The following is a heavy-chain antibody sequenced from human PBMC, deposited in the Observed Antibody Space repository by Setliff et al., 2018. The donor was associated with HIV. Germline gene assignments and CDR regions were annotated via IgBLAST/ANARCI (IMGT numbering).Heavy chain of an antibody. CDR1: GGSINSSSYY. CDR3: GRGEDYGSGTVYMDV. J-gene: IGHJ6*03. D-gene: IGHD3-10*01. V-gene: IGHV4-39*01. Sequence: SETLSLTCIVSGGSINSSSYYWAWIRQPPGKGLEWIGSIYYSGSTYYNSSLKSRGTISVDTSKNQFSLKLSSVTAADTAVYYCGRGEDYGSGTVYMDVWGKGTTVTVSS. CDR2: IYYSGST.